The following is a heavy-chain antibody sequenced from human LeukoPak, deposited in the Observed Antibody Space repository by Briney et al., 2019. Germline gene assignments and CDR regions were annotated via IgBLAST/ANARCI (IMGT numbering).Heavy chain of an antibody. Sequence: GGSLRLSCAASGFTFSDYYMSWVRQAPGKGLEWVSHISSSGRTIYYADSVKGRFTISRDNAKNSLYLQMNSLRAEDTAVYYCARPDCSSTSCYESDSWGQGTLVTVSS. CDR1: GFTFSDYY. V-gene: IGHV3-11*04. D-gene: IGHD2-2*01. J-gene: IGHJ4*02. CDR3: ARPDCSSTSCYESDS. CDR2: ISSSGRTI.